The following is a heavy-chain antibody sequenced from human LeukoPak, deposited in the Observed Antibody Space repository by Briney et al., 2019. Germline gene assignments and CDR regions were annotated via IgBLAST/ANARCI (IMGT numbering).Heavy chain of an antibody. CDR1: GGSFRGYY. CDR3: ARSCGYYDSSGYYRGPYFDY. D-gene: IGHD3-22*01. CDR2: INHSGST. J-gene: IGHJ4*02. V-gene: IGHV4-34*01. Sequence: SETLSLTCAVYGGSFRGYYWSWIRQPPGKGLEWLGEINHSGSTNYNPSLKSRVTISVDTSKNQFSLKLSSVTAADTAVYYCARSCGYYDSSGYYRGPYFDYWGQGTLVTVSS.